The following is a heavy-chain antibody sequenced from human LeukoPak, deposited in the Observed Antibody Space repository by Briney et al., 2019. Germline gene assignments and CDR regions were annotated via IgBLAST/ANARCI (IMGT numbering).Heavy chain of an antibody. CDR2: INTNTGNP. Sequence: ASVKVSCKASGYTFTSYAMNWVRQAPGQGLEWMGWINTNTGNPTYAQGFTGRFVFSLDTSVSTAYLQISSLKAEDTAVYYCARGFLRWLLPPRAFGIWGQGTMVTVSS. D-gene: IGHD5-24*01. CDR1: GYTFTSYA. CDR3: ARGFLRWLLPPRAFGI. V-gene: IGHV7-4-1*02. J-gene: IGHJ3*02.